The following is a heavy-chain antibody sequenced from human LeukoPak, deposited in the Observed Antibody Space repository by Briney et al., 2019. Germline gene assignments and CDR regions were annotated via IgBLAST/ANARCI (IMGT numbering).Heavy chain of an antibody. Sequence: SQTLSLTCTVSGGSFSSGSYYWSWIRQPAGEGLEWIGRIFTSGSTNYNPSLESRVTLSVDTSKNQFSLKLTAVTAADTAVYYCARDLFSRSGAFDFWGQGTLVTVSS. CDR3: ARDLFSRSGAFDF. CDR1: GGSFSSGSYY. J-gene: IGHJ3*01. D-gene: IGHD6-6*01. V-gene: IGHV4-61*02. CDR2: IFTSGST.